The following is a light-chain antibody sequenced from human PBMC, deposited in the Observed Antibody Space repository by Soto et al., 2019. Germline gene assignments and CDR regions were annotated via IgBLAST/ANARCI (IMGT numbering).Light chain of an antibody. V-gene: IGKV3-20*01. CDR2: GTS. J-gene: IGKJ3*01. CDR1: QSVSSKY. Sequence: EIVLTQSPGTLSLSPGERATLSCRASQSVSSKYLAWYQQKPGQAPRVLIYGTSIRASGVPERFSGGGSGTDFTLTITRLEPEDFAVYYCQQYGSSLFTSGPGTKVDFK. CDR3: QQYGSSLFT.